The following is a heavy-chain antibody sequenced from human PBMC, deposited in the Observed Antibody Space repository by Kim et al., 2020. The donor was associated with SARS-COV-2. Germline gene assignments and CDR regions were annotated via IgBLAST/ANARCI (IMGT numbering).Heavy chain of an antibody. CDR1: GGTFSSYA. V-gene: IGHV1-69*04. CDR2: IIPILGIA. Sequence: SVKVSCKASGGTFSSYAISWVRQAPGQGLEWMGRIIPILGIANYAQKFQGRVTITADKSTSTAYMELSSLRSEDTAVYYCARVPAYCSSTSCYDGADYWGQGTLVTVSS. J-gene: IGHJ4*02. CDR3: ARVPAYCSSTSCYDGADY. D-gene: IGHD2-2*01.